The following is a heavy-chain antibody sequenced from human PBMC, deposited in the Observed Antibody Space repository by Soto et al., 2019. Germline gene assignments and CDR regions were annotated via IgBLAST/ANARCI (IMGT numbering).Heavy chain of an antibody. D-gene: IGHD1-26*01. J-gene: IGHJ6*02. CDR3: ARGVGYYYYGMDV. CDR2: IYYSGST. V-gene: IGHV4-59*01. Sequence: QVQLQESGPGLVKPSETLSLTCTVSGGSISSYYWSWIRQPPGKGLEWMGYIYYSGSTNYNPSLKCRVSISVDTSKHQFSLTLSSVTAADTAVYYCARGVGYYYYGMDVWGQGTTVTVSS. CDR1: GGSISSYY.